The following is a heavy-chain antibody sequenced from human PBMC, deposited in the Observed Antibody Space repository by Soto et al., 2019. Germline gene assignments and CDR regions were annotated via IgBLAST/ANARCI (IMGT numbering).Heavy chain of an antibody. D-gene: IGHD3-16*01. CDR3: ARDARNADYDY. CDR2: IHGTRSII. Sequence: EVQLVESGGGLVQPGGSLRLSCEVSGFTFSIHAMNWVRQAPGKGLEWVAYIHGTRSIIYYADSVKGRFTISRDNAKNSLFLQMDGLRDEDMAVYYCARDARNADYDYWGQGTLVTVSS. V-gene: IGHV3-48*02. CDR1: GFTFSIHA. J-gene: IGHJ4*02.